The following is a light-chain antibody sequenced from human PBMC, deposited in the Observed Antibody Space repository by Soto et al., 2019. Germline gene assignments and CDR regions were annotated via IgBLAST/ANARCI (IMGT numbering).Light chain of an antibody. V-gene: IGKV1-5*01. J-gene: IGKJ5*01. CDR2: DAS. CDR1: QTISSW. CDR3: QQYHTSSIT. Sequence: DIHLTQSPSVLSASVGDTVTITCRASQTISSWLAWYQQKPGKAPNLLIYDASTLERGVPSRFSGTGSGTEFTLTIDRLQPDDFATYYCQQYHTSSITFGQGTRLEI.